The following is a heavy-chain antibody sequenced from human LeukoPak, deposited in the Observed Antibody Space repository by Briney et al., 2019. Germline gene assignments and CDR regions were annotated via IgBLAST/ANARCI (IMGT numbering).Heavy chain of an antibody. D-gene: IGHD5-12*01. J-gene: IGHJ6*02. Sequence: GESLKISCKGSGYSFTSYWIGWVRQMPGKGLEWMGIIYPGDSDTRYSPSFQGQVTISADKSISTAYLQSSSLKASDTAMYYCARQGGYGYYYYYGMDVWGQGTTVTVSS. CDR3: ARQGGYGYYYYYGMDV. CDR2: IYPGDSDT. CDR1: GYSFTSYW. V-gene: IGHV5-51*01.